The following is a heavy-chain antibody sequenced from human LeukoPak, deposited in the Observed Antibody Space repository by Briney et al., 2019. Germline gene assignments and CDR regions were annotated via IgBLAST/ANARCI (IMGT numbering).Heavy chain of an antibody. D-gene: IGHD5-12*01. V-gene: IGHV4-38-2*02. CDR2: IYLSGHT. Sequence: PSETLSLTCSVSGYSISSGYYWGCFRQPPGKGLEWIGSIYLSGHTYYSPSLESRVTMSIDTSKNQFSLKLSSMTAADTAVYYCARQVATKGEWAFDIWGQGTMVTVSS. J-gene: IGHJ3*02. CDR3: ARQVATKGEWAFDI. CDR1: GYSISSGYY.